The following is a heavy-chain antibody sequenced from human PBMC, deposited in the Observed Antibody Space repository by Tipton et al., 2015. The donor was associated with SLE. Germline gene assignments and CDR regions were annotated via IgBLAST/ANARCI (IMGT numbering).Heavy chain of an antibody. CDR2: IYYSGST. J-gene: IGHJ3*02. CDR3: ASRSSRSGYCFDI. CDR1: GGSISSHY. Sequence: TLSLTCTVSGGSISSHYWSWIRQPPGKGLEWIGYIYYSGSTYYNPSLKGRVTISVDTSKNQFSLKLSAVTAADTAVYYCASRSSRSGYCFDISGQGTMVTVPS. V-gene: IGHV4-59*11. D-gene: IGHD3-3*01.